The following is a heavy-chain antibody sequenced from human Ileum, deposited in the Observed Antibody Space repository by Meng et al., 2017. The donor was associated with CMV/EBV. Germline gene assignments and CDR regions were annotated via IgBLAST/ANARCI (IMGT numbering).Heavy chain of an antibody. CDR3: ANPNYYDSNGAY. CDR2: IKGSGDKT. D-gene: IGHD3-22*01. CDR1: GFAFSSYA. Sequence: GGSLRLSCAASGFAFSSYAMSWVRQAPGKGLEWVSSIKGSGDKTYYADSVKGRFTISRDNSKTTLYLQMNSLRADDTAVYYCANPNYYDSNGAYWGQGTLVNVSS. V-gene: IGHV3-23*01. J-gene: IGHJ4*02.